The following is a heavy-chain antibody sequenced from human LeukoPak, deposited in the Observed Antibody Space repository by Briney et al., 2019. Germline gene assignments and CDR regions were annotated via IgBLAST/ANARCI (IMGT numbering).Heavy chain of an antibody. D-gene: IGHD6-6*01. V-gene: IGHV3-9*01. CDR1: RFTFDGYA. CDR2: ISWNSGNT. Sequence: GGSLRLSCAASRFTFDGYAMHWVRQAPGKGLEWVSSISWNSGNTDYAASVRGRFTISRDNAKKSLHLQMNSLRAEDTALYYCAKSGTYSSSSGYIDSWGQGTLVTVSS. J-gene: IGHJ4*02. CDR3: AKSGTYSSSSGYIDS.